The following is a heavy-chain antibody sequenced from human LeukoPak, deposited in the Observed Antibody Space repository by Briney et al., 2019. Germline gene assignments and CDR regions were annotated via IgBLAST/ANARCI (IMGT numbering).Heavy chain of an antibody. J-gene: IGHJ4*02. CDR1: RFAFSSDW. D-gene: IGHD1-1*01. CDR2: INPDGSFT. V-gene: IGHV3-74*01. Sequence: QPGGSLRLSCAASRFAFSSDWMHWVRQVPGKGLVWVSRINPDGSFTNHADSVKGRFTISRDNAENTLYLQMNSLRAEDTAVYYCVSGAQLPGIDYWGQGTLVTVSS. CDR3: VSGAQLPGIDY.